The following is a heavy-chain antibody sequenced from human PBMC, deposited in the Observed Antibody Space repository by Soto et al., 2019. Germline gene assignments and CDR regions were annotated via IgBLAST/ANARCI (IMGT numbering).Heavy chain of an antibody. J-gene: IGHJ3*02. CDR2: INPNSGGT. Sequence: GASVKVSCKASGYTFTGYYMHWVRQAPGQGLEWMGWINPNSGGTNYAQKFQGWVTMTRDTSISTAYMELSRLRSDDTAVYYCARDSGEDRTYYYDSSGSWGAFDIWGQGTMVTVSS. D-gene: IGHD3-22*01. V-gene: IGHV1-2*04. CDR3: ARDSGEDRTYYYDSSGSWGAFDI. CDR1: GYTFTGYY.